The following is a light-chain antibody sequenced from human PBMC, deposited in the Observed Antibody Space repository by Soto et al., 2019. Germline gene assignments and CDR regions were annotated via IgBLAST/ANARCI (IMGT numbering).Light chain of an antibody. J-gene: IGLJ2*01. CDR1: NSDVGGYNY. CDR3: SSYTRSTTHVV. V-gene: IGLV2-14*01. Sequence: QSALTQPASVSGSPGQSITISCTGTNSDVGGYNYVSWYQQHSGKAPKLMIYEVSNRPSGVSNRFSGSKSGNTASLTIPGLQAEDEADYYCSSYTRSTTHVVFGGGTKLTVL. CDR2: EVS.